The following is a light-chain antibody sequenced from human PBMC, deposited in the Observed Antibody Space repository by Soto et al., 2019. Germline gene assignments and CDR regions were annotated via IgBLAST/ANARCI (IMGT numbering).Light chain of an antibody. CDR1: QSFSSS. CDR2: GAS. V-gene: IGKV3-20*01. Sequence: EIVLTQSPATLSLSPGERATLSCRASQSFSSSLAWYQQKPGQAPRLLIFGASSRSTGIPDRFSGSGSGTDFTLTISRLEPEDFAVYYYQQYGSSPVTSGQGTRLEIK. CDR3: QQYGSSPVT. J-gene: IGKJ5*01.